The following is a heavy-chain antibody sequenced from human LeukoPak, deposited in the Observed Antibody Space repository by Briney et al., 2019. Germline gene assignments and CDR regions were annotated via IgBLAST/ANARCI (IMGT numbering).Heavy chain of an antibody. CDR1: GFTFDSYS. Sequence: GGSLRLSCAASGFTFDSYSMNWVRQAPGKGLEWVSYISSSGSTIYYADSVKGRFTISRDNAKNSLYLQMNSLRAEDTAVYYCARAGGYYGSGSYSNYMDVWGKGTTVTVSS. J-gene: IGHJ6*03. D-gene: IGHD3-10*01. V-gene: IGHV3-48*01. CDR3: ARAGGYYGSGSYSNYMDV. CDR2: ISSSGSTI.